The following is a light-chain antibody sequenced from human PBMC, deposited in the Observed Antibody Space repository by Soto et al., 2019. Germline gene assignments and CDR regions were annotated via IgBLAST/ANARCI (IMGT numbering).Light chain of an antibody. CDR3: AAWDDSLIYV. J-gene: IGLJ1*01. CDR2: SNN. Sequence: QSVLTQPPSASATPGQRVTISCSGSSSNIGSNTVNWYQQLPGTAPKLLIYSNNQRPSGVPDRFSGSKSGTSASLAISGLQSEDEADYYCAAWDDSLIYVFGTGTKLTVL. V-gene: IGLV1-44*01. CDR1: SSNIGSNT.